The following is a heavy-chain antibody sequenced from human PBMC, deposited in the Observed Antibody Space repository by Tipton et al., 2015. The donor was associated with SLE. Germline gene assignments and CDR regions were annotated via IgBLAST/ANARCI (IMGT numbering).Heavy chain of an antibody. Sequence: TLSLTCTVSGGSISSSSYYWGWIRQSPGKGLEWIGSIYYSGSTYYNPSLKSRVTVSADTSKNQFSLKLSSVTAADTAVYYCARDRDIVLEPVPIPPAFDIWSQGTMVTVSS. CDR3: ARDRDIVLEPVPIPPAFDI. D-gene: IGHD2-2*02. CDR1: GGSISSSSYY. J-gene: IGHJ3*02. V-gene: IGHV4-39*07. CDR2: IYYSGST.